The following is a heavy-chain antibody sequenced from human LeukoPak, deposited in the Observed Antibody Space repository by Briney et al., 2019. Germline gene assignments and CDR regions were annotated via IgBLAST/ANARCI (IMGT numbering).Heavy chain of an antibody. CDR1: GFIFSRYW. CDR2: IKEDGSEN. D-gene: IGHD1-1*01. Sequence: GGSLRVSCAASGFIFSRYWMTWVRQAPGKGLEWVANIKEDGSENYYVESVKGRFTISRDNAKNSLYLQLNSLRAEDTAVYFCARQRYSDYWGQGTLVTVSS. CDR3: ARQRYSDY. V-gene: IGHV3-7*01. J-gene: IGHJ4*02.